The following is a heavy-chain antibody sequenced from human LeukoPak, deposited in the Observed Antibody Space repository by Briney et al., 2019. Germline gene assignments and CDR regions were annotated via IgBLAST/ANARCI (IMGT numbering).Heavy chain of an antibody. CDR1: GGSVSSGSYY. CDR2: IYYSGST. CDR3: ARDRDGGYNFDY. V-gene: IGHV4-61*01. Sequence: SETLSPTCTVSGGSVSSGSYYWSWIRQPPGKGLEWIGYIYYSGSTNYNPSLKSRVTISVDTSKNQFSLKLSSVTAADTAVYYCARDRDGGYNFDYWGQGTLVTVSS. J-gene: IGHJ4*02. D-gene: IGHD5-12*01.